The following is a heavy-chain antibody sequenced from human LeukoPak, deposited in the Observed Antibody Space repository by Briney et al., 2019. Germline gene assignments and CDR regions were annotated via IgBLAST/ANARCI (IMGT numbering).Heavy chain of an antibody. CDR3: AKDQDIVVVVAATFDY. D-gene: IGHD2-15*01. V-gene: IGHV3-23*01. J-gene: IGHJ4*02. CDR1: GFTFSSYA. Sequence: PGGSLRLSCAASGFTFSSYAMSWVRQAPGKGLEWVSAISGSGGSTYYADSVKGRFTISRDNSKNTLYLQMNSLRAEETAVYYCAKDQDIVVVVAATFDYWGQGTLVTVSS. CDR2: ISGSGGST.